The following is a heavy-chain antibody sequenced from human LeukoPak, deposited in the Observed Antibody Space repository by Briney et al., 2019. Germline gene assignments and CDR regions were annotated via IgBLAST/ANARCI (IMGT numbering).Heavy chain of an antibody. CDR3: ATEDIVVVPAAISAEYFQH. J-gene: IGHJ1*01. CDR2: IYPGDSDT. CDR1: GYSFTSHW. Sequence: GESLKISCKGSGYSFTSHWIGWVRQMPGKGLEWMGIIYPGDSDTRYSPSFQGQVTISVDKSISTAYLQWSSLKASDTAMYYCATEDIVVVPAAISAEYFQHWGQGTLVTVSS. V-gene: IGHV5-51*01. D-gene: IGHD2-2*01.